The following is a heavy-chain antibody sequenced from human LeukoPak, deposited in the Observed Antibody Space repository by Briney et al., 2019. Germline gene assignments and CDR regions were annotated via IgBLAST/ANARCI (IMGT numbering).Heavy chain of an antibody. Sequence: GGSLRLSCAASGFTFSSYSMNWVRQAPGKGLEWVSSISSSSSFIYYADSVKGRFTISRGNAKNSLYLQMNSLRAEDTAVYYCARDDFWSGYWFDPWGQGTLVTVSS. D-gene: IGHD3-3*01. CDR2: ISSSSSFI. V-gene: IGHV3-21*01. CDR1: GFTFSSYS. CDR3: ARDDFWSGYWFDP. J-gene: IGHJ5*02.